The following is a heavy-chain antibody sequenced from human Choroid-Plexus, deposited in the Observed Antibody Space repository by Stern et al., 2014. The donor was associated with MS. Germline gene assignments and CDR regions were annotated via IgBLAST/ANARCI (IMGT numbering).Heavy chain of an antibody. D-gene: IGHD2/OR15-2a*01. CDR3: AKDRQYLTYFFDH. CDR1: GFTFGSCA. Sequence: VQLLESGGGVVQPGRPLRLSCVASGFTFGSCAMHWVRKAPGKGLERVAGVSYDGSNKYYADSVKGRFTISRDNSQNTLYMQMSSLRPEDTAVYYCAKDRQYLTYFFDHWGQGSLVTVSS. V-gene: IGHV3-30*18. J-gene: IGHJ5*02. CDR2: VSYDGSNK.